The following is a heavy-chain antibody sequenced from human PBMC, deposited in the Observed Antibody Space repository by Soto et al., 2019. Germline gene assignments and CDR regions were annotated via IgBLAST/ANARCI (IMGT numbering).Heavy chain of an antibody. V-gene: IGHV3-23*01. CDR1: GFTFSSYA. CDR2: ISGSGGST. Sequence: EVQLLESGGGLVQPGGSLRLSCAASGFTFSSYAMSWVRQAPGKGLEWVSAISGSGGSTYYADSVKGRFTISRDNSKNTLYLQMNSLRAEDTAVYYCAKADYYYGSGSTHSWYFDLWVRGTLVTVSS. J-gene: IGHJ2*01. CDR3: AKADYYYGSGSTHSWYFDL. D-gene: IGHD3-10*01.